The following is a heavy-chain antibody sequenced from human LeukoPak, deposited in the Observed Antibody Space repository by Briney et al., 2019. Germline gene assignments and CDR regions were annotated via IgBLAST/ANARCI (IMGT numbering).Heavy chain of an antibody. CDR3: ARDIFPVVTPGHFFDAFDI. CDR1: GDSVSSNSAA. D-gene: IGHD2-21*02. J-gene: IGHJ3*02. CDR2: TYYRSKWYN. Sequence: SQTLSLTCAISGDSVSSNSAAWNWIRQSPSRGLEWLGRTYYRSKWYNDYAVSVKSRITINPDTSKNQFSLQLNSVTAADTAVYYCARDIFPVVTPGHFFDAFDIWGQGTMVTVSS. V-gene: IGHV6-1*01.